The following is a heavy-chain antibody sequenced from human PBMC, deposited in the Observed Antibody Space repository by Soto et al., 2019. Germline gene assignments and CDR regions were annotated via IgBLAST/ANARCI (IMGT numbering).Heavy chain of an antibody. CDR3: ARGQLLLAY. V-gene: IGHV4-59*02. D-gene: IGHD1-1*01. CDR1: DASVSKYY. J-gene: IGHJ4*02. CDR2: ISHTGYT. Sequence: NPSETLSLTCSVSDASVSKYYWSWIRQPPGKGLEWIGYISHTGYTSYNPSLESRLTISMDKSKNQLSLNLNSVTTADTAVYYCARGQLLLAYWGQGTQVTVSS.